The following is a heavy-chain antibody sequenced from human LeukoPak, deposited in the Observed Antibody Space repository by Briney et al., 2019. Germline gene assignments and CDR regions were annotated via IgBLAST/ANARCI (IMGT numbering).Heavy chain of an antibody. CDR3: AKMSYYYDSSGDGP. CDR2: ISGSGGST. V-gene: IGHV3-23*01. CDR1: GFTFSSYA. J-gene: IGHJ5*02. Sequence: GGSLRLSCAASGFTFSSYAMSWVRQAPGKGLEWVSAISGSGGSTYYADSVKGRFTISRDNSKNTLYLQMNSLRAEDTAVYHCAKMSYYYDSSGDGPWGQGTLVTVSS. D-gene: IGHD3-22*01.